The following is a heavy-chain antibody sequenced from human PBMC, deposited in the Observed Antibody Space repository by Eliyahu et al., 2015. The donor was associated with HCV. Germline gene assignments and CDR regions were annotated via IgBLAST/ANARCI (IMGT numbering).Heavy chain of an antibody. D-gene: IGHD2-15*01. V-gene: IGHV3-23*01. CDR2: LSKSGDST. J-gene: IGHJ4*02. CDR1: GFTFSSYA. Sequence: EVQVLESGGGLVRPGGSLRLSCAASGFTFSSYAMTWVRQAPGKGLGWVSSLSKSGDSTHYADSVKGRFTISRDNSNSTLYLQMNSLRAEDTAVYYCAKDRSMLAATPVSDYWGQGTLVTVSS. CDR3: AKDRSMLAATPVSDY.